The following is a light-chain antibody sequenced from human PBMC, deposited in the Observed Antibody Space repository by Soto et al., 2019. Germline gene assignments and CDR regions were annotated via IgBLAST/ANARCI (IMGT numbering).Light chain of an antibody. CDR1: QSISSW. V-gene: IGKV1-5*01. Sequence: DIQMTQSPSTLSASVGDRVTITCRASQSISSWLAWYQQKPGKAPKXXXXXAXSLESGVPPRFSGSGSGTEFTLTISSLQPDDFATYYCQQFNSYSPGAFGQGTKVDIK. J-gene: IGKJ1*01. CDR3: QQFNSYSPGA. CDR2: XAX.